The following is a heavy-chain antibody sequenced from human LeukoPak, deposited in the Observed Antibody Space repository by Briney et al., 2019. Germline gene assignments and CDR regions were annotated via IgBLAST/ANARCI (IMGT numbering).Heavy chain of an antibody. CDR2: IYPGDSDT. Sequence: GESLQISCKGSGYSFTSYWIGWVRQMPGKDLEWMGIIYPGDSDTRYNPSLQGQVTISADKSINTAYLQWSSLKASDTAMYYCARRPVYYYDSSGYPAYYFDYWGQGTLVTVSS. D-gene: IGHD3-22*01. V-gene: IGHV5-51*01. J-gene: IGHJ4*02. CDR1: GYSFTSYW. CDR3: ARRPVYYYDSSGYPAYYFDY.